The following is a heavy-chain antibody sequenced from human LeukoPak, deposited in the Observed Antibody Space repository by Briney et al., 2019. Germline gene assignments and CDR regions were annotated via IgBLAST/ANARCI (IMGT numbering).Heavy chain of an antibody. J-gene: IGHJ5*02. CDR3: ARDRARITIFGVATGGDWFDP. CDR1: GFTVSSNY. Sequence: PGGSLRLSCAASGFTVSSNYMSWVRQAPGKGLEWIGYIYYSGSTNYNPSLKSRVTISVDTSKNRFSLKLSSVTAAGTAVYYCARDRARITIFGVATGGDWFDPWGQGTLVTVSS. CDR2: IYYSGST. V-gene: IGHV4-59*02. D-gene: IGHD3-3*01.